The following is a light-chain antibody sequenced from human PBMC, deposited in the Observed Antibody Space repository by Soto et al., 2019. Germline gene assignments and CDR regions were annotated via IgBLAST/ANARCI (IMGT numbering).Light chain of an antibody. V-gene: IGLV2-14*01. Sequence: QSVLTQPASVSGSPGQSITISCTGTSSDVGGYNYVSWYQQHPGKAPKLMIYDVSNRPSGVSNRFSGSKSGNTASLTISGLQAGDEADYYCSSYSSISPLVFGTGSMVTV. CDR2: DVS. J-gene: IGLJ1*01. CDR3: SSYSSISPLV. CDR1: SSDVGGYNY.